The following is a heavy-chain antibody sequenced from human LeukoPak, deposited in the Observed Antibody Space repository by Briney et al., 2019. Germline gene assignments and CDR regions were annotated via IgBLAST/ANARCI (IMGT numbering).Heavy chain of an antibody. CDR1: GYSISSGYY. CDR2: IYHSGST. D-gene: IGHD5-12*01. J-gene: IGHJ4*02. CDR3: ARIYSPCIDY. V-gene: IGHV4-38-2*02. Sequence: SETLSLTCTVSGYSISSGYYWGWIRQPPGKGLEWIGSIYHSGSTYYNPSLKSRVTISVDTSKNQFSLKLSSVTAADTAVYYCARIYSPCIDYWGQGTLVTVSS.